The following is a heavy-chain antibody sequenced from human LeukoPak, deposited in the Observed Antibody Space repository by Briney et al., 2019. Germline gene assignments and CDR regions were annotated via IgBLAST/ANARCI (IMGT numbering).Heavy chain of an antibody. CDR3: AKDISSSTSWYFDL. J-gene: IGHJ2*01. CDR1: GFTFDDYA. V-gene: IGHV3-9*03. CDR2: ISWNSGSI. D-gene: IGHD2-2*01. Sequence: GGSLRLSCAASGFTFDDYAMHWVRQAPGKGLEWVSGISWNSGSIGYADSVKGRFTISRDNAKNSLYLRMNSLRAEDMALYYCAKDISSSTSWYFDLWGRGTLVTVSS.